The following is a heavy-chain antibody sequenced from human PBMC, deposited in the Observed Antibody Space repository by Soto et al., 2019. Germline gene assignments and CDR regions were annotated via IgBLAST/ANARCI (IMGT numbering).Heavy chain of an antibody. CDR3: AKQYYYFWSDYRSNYFDY. V-gene: IGHV3-30*18. CDR1: GFTFSNYG. CDR2: ISYDGRNK. J-gene: IGHJ4*02. D-gene: IGHD3-3*01. Sequence: QVQLVESGGGVVQPGRSLRLSCAASGFTFSNYGMHWVRQVPGKGLEWVAVISYDGRNKDYADSVKGRFSISRDNSKNTLYLQVNSLKPDDTAVYYCAKQYYYFWSDYRSNYFDYWGQGTLVTVSS.